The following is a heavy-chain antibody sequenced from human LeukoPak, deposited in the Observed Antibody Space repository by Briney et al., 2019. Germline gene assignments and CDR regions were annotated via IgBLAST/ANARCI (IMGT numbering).Heavy chain of an antibody. CDR2: IYYSGST. J-gene: IGHJ4*02. Sequence: SETLSLTCTVSGGSISTYYWGWIRQPPGKGLEWIGSIYYSGSTYYNPSLKSRVTISVDTSKNQFSLKLSSVTAADTAVYYCARVLTTVTNFDYWGQGTLVTVSS. CDR1: GGSISTYY. V-gene: IGHV4-39*07. CDR3: ARVLTTVTNFDY. D-gene: IGHD4-17*01.